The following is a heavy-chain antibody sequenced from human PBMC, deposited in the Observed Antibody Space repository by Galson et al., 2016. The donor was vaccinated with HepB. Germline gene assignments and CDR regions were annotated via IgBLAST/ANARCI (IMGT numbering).Heavy chain of an antibody. V-gene: IGHV3-7*04. D-gene: IGHD2-15*01. CDR1: GFIFNDYW. J-gene: IGHJ4*02. Sequence: SLRLSCAASGFIFNDYWMAWVRQAPGKGLEWVANMKEDESAKHYADSVKGRFTISRDNAKNALYLRMTGLRADDMAVYYCARDCLGSLDYWGQGALVTVSS. CDR3: ARDCLGSLDY. CDR2: MKEDESAK.